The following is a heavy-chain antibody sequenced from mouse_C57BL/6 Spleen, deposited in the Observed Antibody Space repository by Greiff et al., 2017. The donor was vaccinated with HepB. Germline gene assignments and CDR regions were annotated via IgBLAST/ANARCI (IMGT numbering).Heavy chain of an antibody. CDR2: IRLKSDNYAT. CDR3: TYDASFAY. J-gene: IGHJ3*01. V-gene: IGHV6-3*01. D-gene: IGHD2-3*01. CDR1: GFTFSNYW. Sequence: EVQLVESGGGLVQPGGSMKLSCVASGFTFSNYWMNWVRQSPEKGLEWVAQIRLKSDNYATHYAESVKGRFTISRDDSKSSVYLQMNNLRAEDTGIYYCTYDASFAYWGQGTLVTVSA.